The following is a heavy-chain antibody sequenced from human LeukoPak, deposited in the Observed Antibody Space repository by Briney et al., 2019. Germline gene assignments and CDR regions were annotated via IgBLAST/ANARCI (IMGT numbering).Heavy chain of an antibody. D-gene: IGHD6-19*01. Sequence: GGSLRLSCAASGFTFSDYYMSWIRQAPGKGLEWVSYISSSGSTIYYADSVKGRFTISRDNAKNSLYLQLNSLRAEDTGVYYCARERQSEDAFDIWGQGTLVTVS. CDR2: ISSSGSTI. J-gene: IGHJ3*02. CDR1: GFTFSDYY. CDR3: ARERQSEDAFDI. V-gene: IGHV3-11*04.